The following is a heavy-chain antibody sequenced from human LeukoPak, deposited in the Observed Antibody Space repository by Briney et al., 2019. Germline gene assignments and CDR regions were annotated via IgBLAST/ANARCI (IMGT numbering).Heavy chain of an antibody. Sequence: PGGSLRLSCAASGFTFSNFAMHWVRQAPGKGLEWVSIISYDGSNKYYADSVKGRFTISRDNSKNTLYLQMNSLRAEDTAVYYCARGDIVVVPTAMPLDYWGQGILVTVSS. CDR2: ISYDGSNK. J-gene: IGHJ4*02. CDR1: GFTFSNFA. CDR3: ARGDIVVVPTAMPLDY. D-gene: IGHD2-2*01. V-gene: IGHV3-30*04.